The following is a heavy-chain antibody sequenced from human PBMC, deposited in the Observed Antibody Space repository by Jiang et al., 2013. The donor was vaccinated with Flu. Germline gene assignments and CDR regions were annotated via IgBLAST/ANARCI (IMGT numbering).Heavy chain of an antibody. CDR1: GGSISSYY. J-gene: IGHJ3*02. Sequence: LLKPSETLSLTCTVSGGSISSYYWSWIRQPPGKGLEWIGYIYYSGSTNYNPSLKSRVTISVDTSKNQFSLKLSSVTAADTAVYYCAGTSMNYDILTGYYSGAFDIWGQGTMVTVSS. CDR2: IYYSGST. D-gene: IGHD3-9*01. V-gene: IGHV4-59*08. CDR3: AGTSMNYDILTGYYSGAFDI.